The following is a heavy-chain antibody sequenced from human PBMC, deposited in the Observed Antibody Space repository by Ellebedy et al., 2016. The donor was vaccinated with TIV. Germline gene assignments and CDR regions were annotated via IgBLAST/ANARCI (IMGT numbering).Heavy chain of an antibody. CDR1: GFTFSNYW. V-gene: IGHV3-7*01. D-gene: IGHD6-19*01. CDR3: ARDQWLGRAYYFDS. CDR2: IKQDGSEK. Sequence: GGSLRLSCATSGFTFSNYWMTWVRQAPGKGLEWVANIKQDGSEKYYVDSVKGRFFISRDNAKNSLYVQMNSLTDEDTAVYYCARDQWLGRAYYFDSWGQGTLVTVSS. J-gene: IGHJ4*02.